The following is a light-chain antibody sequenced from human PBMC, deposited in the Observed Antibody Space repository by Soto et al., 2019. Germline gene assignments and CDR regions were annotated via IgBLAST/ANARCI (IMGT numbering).Light chain of an antibody. CDR2: EVN. CDR3: SSYAGRTLYV. Sequence: QSALTQPASVSGSPGQSITISCTGTNGDVGSYDLVSWYQQYPGKAPKLIIYEVNKRPSGVSNRFSGSKSGNTASLTVSGLQAEDEADYYCSSYAGRTLYVFGTGTKLTVL. CDR1: NGDVGSYDL. V-gene: IGLV2-14*02. J-gene: IGLJ1*01.